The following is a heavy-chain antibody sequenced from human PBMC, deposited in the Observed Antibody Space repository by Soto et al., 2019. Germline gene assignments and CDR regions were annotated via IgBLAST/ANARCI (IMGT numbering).Heavy chain of an antibody. V-gene: IGHV4-4*02. CDR1: GGSISSSNW. CDR2: IYDSGST. Sequence: QVQLQESGPGLVKPSGTLSLTCAVSGGSISSSNWWSWVRQPPGKGLEWIGEIYDSGSTNYNPSLKRRVTISVDKSKNQFSLKLSSVTAADTAVYYCARAAMGGSSWPFDYWGQGTLVTVSS. CDR3: ARAAMGGSSWPFDY. D-gene: IGHD6-13*01. J-gene: IGHJ4*02.